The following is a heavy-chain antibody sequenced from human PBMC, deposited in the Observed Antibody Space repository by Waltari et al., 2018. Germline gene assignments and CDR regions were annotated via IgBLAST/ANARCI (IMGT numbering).Heavy chain of an antibody. CDR3: ANLFEPGIAVVRF. CDR2: IVGSGGST. CDR1: GFTFSSYA. V-gene: IGHV3-23*01. D-gene: IGHD6-19*01. Sequence: EVQLLESGGGLVQPGGSLRLSCAASGFTFSSYAMSWVRQAPGKGLEWVSAIVGSGGSTYYADSGKGRFTISIDNSKNTLYLQMNSLRAEDTAVYYCANLFEPGIAVVRFWGQGTLVTVSS. J-gene: IGHJ4*02.